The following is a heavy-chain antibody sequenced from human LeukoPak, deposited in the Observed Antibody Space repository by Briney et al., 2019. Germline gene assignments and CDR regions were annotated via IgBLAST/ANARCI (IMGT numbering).Heavy chain of an antibody. Sequence: SETLSLTCTVSGGSISSYYWSWIRQPPGKGLEWIGYIYYSGSTNYNPSLKSRVTISVDTSKNQFSLKLSSVTAADTAVYYCARDALGDVYFDLWGRGTLVTVSS. J-gene: IGHJ2*01. D-gene: IGHD3-10*01. V-gene: IGHV4-59*01. CDR1: GGSISSYY. CDR2: IYYSGST. CDR3: ARDALGDVYFDL.